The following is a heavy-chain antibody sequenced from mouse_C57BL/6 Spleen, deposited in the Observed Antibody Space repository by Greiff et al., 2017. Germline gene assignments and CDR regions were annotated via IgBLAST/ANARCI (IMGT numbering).Heavy chain of an antibody. J-gene: IGHJ2*01. CDR3: ASERGGYAYY. D-gene: IGHD2-2*01. CDR2: IDDDGCDT. CDR1: GFNFSGYA. V-gene: IGHV5-4*01. Sequence: EVQLVESGGGLVKPGGSLKLSCAASGFNFSGYAMSWVRQTPEKRLEWVASIDDDGCDTYYPDNVQGRFTITRDNAKNNLYLQLSQLTSEDTAMYYCASERGGYAYYWHQATPPTSSS.